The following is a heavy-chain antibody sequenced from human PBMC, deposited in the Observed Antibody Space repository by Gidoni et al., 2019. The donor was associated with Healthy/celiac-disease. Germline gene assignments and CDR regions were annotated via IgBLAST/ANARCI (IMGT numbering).Heavy chain of an antibody. V-gene: IGHV4-39*01. CDR1: GGSISSSSYY. J-gene: IGHJ4*02. Sequence: QLQLQESGPGLVKPSETLSLTCPVSGGSISSSSYYWGWIRQPPGKGLEWIGSIYYSGSTYYNPSLKSRVTISVDTSKNQFSLKLSSVTAADTAVYYCARRIPLDEDYFDYWGQGTLVTVSS. CDR2: IYYSGST. D-gene: IGHD5-18*01. CDR3: ARRIPLDEDYFDY.